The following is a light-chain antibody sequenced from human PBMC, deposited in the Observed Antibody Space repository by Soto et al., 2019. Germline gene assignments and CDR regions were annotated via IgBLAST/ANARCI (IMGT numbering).Light chain of an antibody. CDR3: HLYGASPPT. J-gene: IGKJ1*01. CDR2: VAS. CDR1: QSFSSGD. Sequence: VLTQSPGTLSLSPGERATLSCSASQSFSSGDLDRYQQRPGQAPGLLMSVASGSATGIPDRFSASASGTVFTLTISRLEPEDSAVFYCHLYGASPPTFGQGTKVDIK. V-gene: IGKV3-20*01.